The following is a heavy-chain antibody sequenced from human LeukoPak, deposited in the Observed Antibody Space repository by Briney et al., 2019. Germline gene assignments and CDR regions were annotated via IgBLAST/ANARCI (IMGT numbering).Heavy chain of an antibody. CDR2: ISGSGGST. CDR1: GFTFSSYG. V-gene: IGHV3-23*01. CDR3: ARVESITMVRGVSY. J-gene: IGHJ4*02. Sequence: QPGGSLRLSCAASGFTFSSYGMSWVRQAPGKGLEWVSGISGSGGSTYYADSVKGRFTISRDNSKNTLYLQMNSLRAEDTAVYYCARVESITMVRGVSYWGQGTLVTVSS. D-gene: IGHD3-10*01.